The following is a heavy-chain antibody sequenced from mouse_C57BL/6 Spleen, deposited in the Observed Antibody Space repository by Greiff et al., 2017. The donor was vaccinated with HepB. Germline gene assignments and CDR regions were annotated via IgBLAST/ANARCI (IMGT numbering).Heavy chain of an antibody. D-gene: IGHD2-5*01. CDR1: GYTFTSYW. CDR3: ARRTIVTDFEV. J-gene: IGHJ1*03. Sequence: QVQLQQPGAELVMPGASVKLSCKASGYTFTSYWMHWVKQRPGQGLEWIGEIDPSDSYTNYNQKFKGKSTLTVDKSSSTAYMQLSSLTSEDSAVYYCARRTIVTDFEVWGTGTTVTVSS. V-gene: IGHV1-69*01. CDR2: IDPSDSYT.